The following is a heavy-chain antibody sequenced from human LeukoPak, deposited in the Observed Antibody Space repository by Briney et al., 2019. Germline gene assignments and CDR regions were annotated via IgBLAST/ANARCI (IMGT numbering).Heavy chain of an antibody. V-gene: IGHV4-34*01. Sequence: SETLSLTCAVYGGSFSGYYWSWIRQPPGKGLEWIGEINHSGSTNYNPSLKSRVTISVDTSKNQFSLKLSSVTAADTAVYYCARGGELYYYDSSGYQPYDYWGQGTLVIVSS. CDR2: INHSGST. D-gene: IGHD3-22*01. CDR3: ARGGELYYYDSSGYQPYDY. J-gene: IGHJ4*02. CDR1: GGSFSGYY.